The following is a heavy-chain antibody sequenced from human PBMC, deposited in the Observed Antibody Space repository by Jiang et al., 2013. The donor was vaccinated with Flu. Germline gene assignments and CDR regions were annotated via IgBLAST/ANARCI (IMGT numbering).Heavy chain of an antibody. D-gene: IGHD3-10*01. CDR2: IIWNTGTS. CDR3: VKDVSPGXGAF. Sequence: VQLVESGGGVVQPGRSLRLSCVVSGFSSDDHGMHWVRQVPGKGLEWVSGIIWNTGTSGYAESVKGRFTISRDNAKRSLYLQMNSLRVEDTALYYCVKDVSPGXGAFWGQGTLVTVSS. V-gene: IGHV3-9*02. J-gene: IGHJ4*02. CDR1: GFSSDDHG.